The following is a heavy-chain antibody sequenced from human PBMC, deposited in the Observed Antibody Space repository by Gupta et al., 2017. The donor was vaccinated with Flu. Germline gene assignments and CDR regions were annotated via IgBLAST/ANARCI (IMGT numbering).Heavy chain of an antibody. V-gene: IGHV3-15*01. Sequence: EVQLVESGGGLVKPGGSLRLSCAASGFTFSNAWMSWVRQAPGKGLEWVGRIKSKTDGGTTDYAAPVKGRFTISRDDSKNTLYLQMNSLKTEDTAVYYCTTGVVWFGELFRIDYYYYGMDVWGQGTTVTVSS. J-gene: IGHJ6*02. CDR2: IKSKTDGGTT. CDR3: TTGVVWFGELFRIDYYYYGMDV. D-gene: IGHD3-10*01. CDR1: GFTFSNAW.